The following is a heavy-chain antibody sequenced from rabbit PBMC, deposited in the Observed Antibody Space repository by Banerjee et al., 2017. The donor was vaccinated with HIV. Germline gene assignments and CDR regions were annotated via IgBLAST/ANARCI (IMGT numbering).Heavy chain of an antibody. D-gene: IGHD1-1*01. CDR3: ARSSGYYNL. J-gene: IGHJ4*01. CDR1: GFSFSSSYW. V-gene: IGHV1S40*01. CDR2: IYTGSSGST. Sequence: QSLEESGGGLVKPGASLTLTCKASGFSFSSSYWICWVRQAPGKGLEWIACIYTGSSGSTYYASWAKGRFTISKTSSTTVTLQMTSLTAADTATYFCARSSGYYNLWGPGTLVTVS.